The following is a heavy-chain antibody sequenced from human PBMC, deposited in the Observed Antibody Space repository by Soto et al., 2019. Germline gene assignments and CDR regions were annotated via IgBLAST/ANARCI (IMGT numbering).Heavy chain of an antibody. J-gene: IGHJ3*02. Sequence: GASVKVSCKASGDTLSTYTISWVRQAPEQGLEWKGWIIPVLEMPIYAQKIQGKVTISAEKSTSTDYMEMSSLRTDDTAVYYCARGKERYFDWFSDAFDIWGQGTMVTVSS. CDR2: IIPVLEMP. V-gene: IGHV1-69*10. D-gene: IGHD3-9*01. CDR1: GDTLSTYT. CDR3: ARGKERYFDWFSDAFDI.